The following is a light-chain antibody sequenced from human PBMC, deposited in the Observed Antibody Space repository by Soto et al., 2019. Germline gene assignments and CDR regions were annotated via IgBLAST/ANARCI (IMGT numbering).Light chain of an antibody. V-gene: IGLV2-14*01. CDR1: SGDVGGYDY. CDR3: TSYTSTSTSYV. J-gene: IGLJ1*01. Sequence: QSALTQPASVSGSPGQSIIISCTGSSGDVGGYDYVSWYQQHPGKAPKLLIYEVDYRPSGVSNRFSGSKSGNTASLTISGLQAEDEADYYCTSYTSTSTSYVFGTGTQLTVL. CDR2: EVD.